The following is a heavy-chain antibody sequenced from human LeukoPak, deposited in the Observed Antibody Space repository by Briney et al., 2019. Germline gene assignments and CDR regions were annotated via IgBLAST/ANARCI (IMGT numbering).Heavy chain of an antibody. CDR3: TTSDISGIAPAPFDS. J-gene: IGHJ4*02. CDR1: GFTFSSYA. Sequence: GGSLRLSCAASGFTFSSYAMNWVRQAPGKGLEWVGFIRSKAYGGTTEYAASVRGRFTISRDDSKSITYLQMNSLKTEDTAVYYCTTSDISGIAPAPFDSWGQGTLVTVSS. V-gene: IGHV3-49*04. D-gene: IGHD3-10*01. CDR2: IRSKAYGGTT.